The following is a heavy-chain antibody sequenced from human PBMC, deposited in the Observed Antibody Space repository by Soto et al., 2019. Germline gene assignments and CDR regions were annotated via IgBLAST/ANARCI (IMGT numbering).Heavy chain of an antibody. J-gene: IGHJ4*02. Sequence: EVQLVESGGGLVQPGGSLRLSCAASGFTFSTYEMNWVRQAPGKGLEWVSYISSGGSTIYYADSVKGRFTISRDNAKNSLYLRMNTLRAEDTAVYYCARVRLAYGDIDYWGQGTLVTVSS. CDR3: ARVRLAYGDIDY. CDR1: GFTFSTYE. D-gene: IGHD4-17*01. CDR2: ISSGGSTI. V-gene: IGHV3-48*03.